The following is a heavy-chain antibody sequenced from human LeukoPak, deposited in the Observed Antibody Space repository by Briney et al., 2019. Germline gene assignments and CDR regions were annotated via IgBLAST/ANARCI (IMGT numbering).Heavy chain of an antibody. D-gene: IGHD5-12*01. V-gene: IGHV3-30*18. CDR2: ISHDGSNT. CDR3: AKEMKPWMHFDY. Sequence: GGSLRLSCAASGXTFSRSAVHWVRQAPGKGLEWVAVISHDGSNTDYTDSVKGRFTISRDNSKNTLYLQMNSLRAEDTAVYYCAKEMKPWMHFDYWGQGTLVTVSS. CDR1: GXTFSRSA. J-gene: IGHJ4*02.